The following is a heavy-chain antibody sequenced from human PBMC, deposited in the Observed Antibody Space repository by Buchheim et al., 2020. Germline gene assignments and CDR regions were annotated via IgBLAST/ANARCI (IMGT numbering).Heavy chain of an antibody. CDR2: VGMAGDT. CDR1: GFTFSSYD. V-gene: IGHV3-13*04. Sequence: EVQLVESGGGLVQPGGSLRLSCAASGFTFSSYDMQWVRQVSGNGLEWVSAVGMAGDTHYSGSVRGRFTISRENAKNSVYLQMNNLRAGDTAVYYCARDPSGRGMDVWGQGTT. CDR3: ARDPSGRGMDV. J-gene: IGHJ6*02.